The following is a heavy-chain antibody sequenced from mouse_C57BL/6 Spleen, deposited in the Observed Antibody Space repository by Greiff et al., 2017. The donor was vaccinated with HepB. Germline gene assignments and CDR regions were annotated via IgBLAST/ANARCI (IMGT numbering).Heavy chain of an antibody. J-gene: IGHJ1*03. Sequence: EVQGVESGGGLVQPGGSLSLSCAASGFTFTDYYMSWVRQPPGKALEWLGFIRNKANGYTTEYSASVKGRFTISRDNSQSILYLQMNALRAEDRATYYCARYNWDRYFDVWGTGTTVTVSS. D-gene: IGHD4-1*01. CDR2: IRNKANGYTT. CDR1: GFTFTDYY. CDR3: ARYNWDRYFDV. V-gene: IGHV7-3*01.